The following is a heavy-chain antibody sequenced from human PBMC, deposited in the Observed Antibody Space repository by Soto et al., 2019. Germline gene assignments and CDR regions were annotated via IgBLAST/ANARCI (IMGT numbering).Heavy chain of an antibody. Sequence: PLRLSCAASGFTFSLYGMHWVRQAPGKGLEWVAAIWDDGRRKDYADSVKDRLFISRDNSKNTLYLQLDSPRPEDTAVYYCATWQGSLNFHYWGQGTLVTVSS. V-gene: IGHV3-33*01. CDR1: GFTFSLYG. CDR2: IWDDGRRK. J-gene: IGHJ4*02. CDR3: ATWQGSLNFHY.